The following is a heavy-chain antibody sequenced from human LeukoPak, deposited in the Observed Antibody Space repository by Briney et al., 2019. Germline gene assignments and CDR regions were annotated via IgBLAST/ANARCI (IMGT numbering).Heavy chain of an antibody. CDR2: ISSSGSTI. CDR1: GFTFSNYE. Sequence: GGSLRLSCAASGFTFSNYEMNWVRQAPGKGLEWVSYISSSGSTIYYADSVKGRFTISRDNAKNSLYLQMNSLRAEDTALYYCARDSTGYGYEEWNWGQGTLVAVSS. J-gene: IGHJ4*02. D-gene: IGHD5-18*01. V-gene: IGHV3-48*03. CDR3: ARDSTGYGYEEWN.